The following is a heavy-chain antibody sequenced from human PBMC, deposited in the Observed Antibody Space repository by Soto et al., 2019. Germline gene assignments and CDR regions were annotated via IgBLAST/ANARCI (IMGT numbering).Heavy chain of an antibody. CDR1: GFTFSSYA. Sequence: GGSLRLSCAASGFTFSSYAMSWVRQAPGKGLEWVSAISGSGGSTYYADSVKGRFTISRDNSKNTLYLQMNSLRAEDTAVYYCAKGSWIAAAGPKHYFDYWGQGTLVTVSS. CDR2: ISGSGGST. V-gene: IGHV3-23*01. J-gene: IGHJ4*02. D-gene: IGHD6-13*01. CDR3: AKGSWIAAAGPKHYFDY.